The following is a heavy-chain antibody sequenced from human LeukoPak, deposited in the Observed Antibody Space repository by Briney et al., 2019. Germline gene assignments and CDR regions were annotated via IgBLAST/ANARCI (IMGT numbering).Heavy chain of an antibody. CDR1: GGTFSSYA. D-gene: IGHD6-6*01. V-gene: IGHV1-69*05. J-gene: IGHJ4*02. CDR3: AGQEYSSSSPFDY. CDR2: IIPIFGTA. Sequence: ASVKVSCKASGGTFSSYAISWVRQAPGQGLEWMGGIIPIFGTANYAQKFQGRVTITTDESTSTAYMELSSLRSEDTAVYYCAGQEYSSSSPFDYWGQGTLVTVSS.